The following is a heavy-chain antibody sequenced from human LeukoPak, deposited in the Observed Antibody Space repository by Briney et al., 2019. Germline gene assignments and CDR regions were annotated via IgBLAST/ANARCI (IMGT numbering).Heavy chain of an antibody. D-gene: IGHD3-10*01. V-gene: IGHV4-59*01. CDR1: GGSISSYY. CDR3: ARDRDGSGLFDY. CDR2: IYYSGST. Sequence: PSEALSLTRTDSGGSISSYYWSWIRQPPGKGLEWIGYIYYSGSTNYNPSLKSRVTISVDTTKNQFSLKLNSVTAADTAVYYCARDRDGSGLFDYWGQGTLVTVSS. J-gene: IGHJ4*02.